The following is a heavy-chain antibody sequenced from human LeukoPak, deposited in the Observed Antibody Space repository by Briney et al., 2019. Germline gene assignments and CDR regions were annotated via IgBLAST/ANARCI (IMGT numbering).Heavy chain of an antibody. V-gene: IGHV3-30*04. CDR3: ARDSPRCDDDCYPPPPSKSLQH. CDR2: TSFDGSFN. CDR1: GFSFSNYA. J-gene: IGHJ1*01. Sequence: QPGGSLRLSCAASGFSFSNYALHWVRQAPGKGLEWVAVTSFDGSFNYYADSVKGRFTISRDNSKNTLYLQMTSLTGEDTALYYCARDSPRCDDDCYPPPPSKSLQHWGQGTLVSVSS. D-gene: IGHD2-21*02.